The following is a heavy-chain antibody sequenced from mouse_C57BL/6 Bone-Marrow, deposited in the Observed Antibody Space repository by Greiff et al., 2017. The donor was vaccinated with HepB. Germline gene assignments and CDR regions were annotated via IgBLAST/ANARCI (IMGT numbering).Heavy chain of an antibody. CDR1: GFTFSSYG. CDR2: ISSGGSDT. D-gene: IGHD4-1*01. J-gene: IGHJ1*03. V-gene: IGHV5-6*01. CDR3: ARYGANWDWYCDV. Sequence: EVKLMESGGDLVKPGGSLKLSCAASGFTFSSYGMSWVRQTPDKRLEWVATISSGGSDTYYPDSVKGRSTISRDNAKNTPYLQMSSLKSEDTAMYYCARYGANWDWYCDVWGTGTTVTVSS.